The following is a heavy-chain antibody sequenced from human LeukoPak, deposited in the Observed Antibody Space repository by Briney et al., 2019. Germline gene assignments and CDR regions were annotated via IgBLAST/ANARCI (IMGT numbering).Heavy chain of an antibody. CDR1: GGSISSSSYY. Sequence: SETLSLTCTVSGGSISSSSYYWGWIRQPPGKGLEWIGSIYYSGSTYYNPSLKSRVTISVDTSKNQFSLKLSSVTAADTAVYYCARDLKYSSNWFDPWGQGTLVTVSS. J-gene: IGHJ5*02. D-gene: IGHD6-19*01. V-gene: IGHV4-39*02. CDR2: IYYSGST. CDR3: ARDLKYSSNWFDP.